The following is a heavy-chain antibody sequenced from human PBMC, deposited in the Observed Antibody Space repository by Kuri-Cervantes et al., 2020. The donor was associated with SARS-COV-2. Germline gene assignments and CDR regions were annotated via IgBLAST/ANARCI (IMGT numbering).Heavy chain of an antibody. CDR1: GFTFSSYS. Sequence: GGSLRLSCAASGFTFSSYSMNWVRQAPGKGLEWVSYISSSSSTIYYADSVKGRFTISRDNAKNSLYLKMNSLRAEDTAVYYCARENSDFMTWFDPWGQGTLVTVSS. CDR3: ARENSDFMTWFDP. D-gene: IGHD3/OR15-3a*01. CDR2: ISSSSSTI. J-gene: IGHJ5*02. V-gene: IGHV3-48*01.